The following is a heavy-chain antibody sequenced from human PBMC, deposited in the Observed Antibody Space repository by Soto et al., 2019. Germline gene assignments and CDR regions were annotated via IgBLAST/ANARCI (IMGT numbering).Heavy chain of an antibody. V-gene: IGHV3-48*01. Sequence: EVQLVESGGGLVQPGGSLRLSCAASGFTFSSYSMNWVRQAPGKGLEWVSYISSSSSTIYYADSVKGRFTISRDDSKNTLYLQMNSLKTEDTAVYYCTTDQDCGGDCNYYYYYGMDVWGQGTTVTVSS. CDR1: GFTFSSYS. D-gene: IGHD2-21*02. J-gene: IGHJ6*02. CDR3: TTDQDCGGDCNYYYYYGMDV. CDR2: ISSSSSTI.